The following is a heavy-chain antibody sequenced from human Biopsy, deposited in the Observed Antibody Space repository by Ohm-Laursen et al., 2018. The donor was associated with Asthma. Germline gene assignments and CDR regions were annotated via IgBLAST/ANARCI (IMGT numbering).Heavy chain of an antibody. J-gene: IGHJ4*02. D-gene: IGHD4-17*01. CDR1: GYSLNDLS. V-gene: IGHV1-24*01. CDR2: HDHEEGGT. Sequence: SVKVSCKISGYSLNDLSMHWVRQAPGQGLEWMGGHDHEEGGTVNAWRFQGRVTMTEDTSTDTAYMELSSLSSDDTAVYYCASDFPKDYVRYNFQFWGQGTLVTVSS. CDR3: ASDFPKDYVRYNFQF.